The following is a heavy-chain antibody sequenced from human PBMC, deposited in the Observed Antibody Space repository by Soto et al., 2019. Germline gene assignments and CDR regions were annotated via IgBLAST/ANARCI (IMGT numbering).Heavy chain of an antibody. CDR1: GFTFRNYA. CDR2: ISGSGGST. CDR3: AKDTGYSSGWHYGMDV. J-gene: IGHJ6*02. Sequence: EVQLLESGGGLVQPGGSLRLSCAASGFTFRNYAMIWVRQAPGKALEWVSAISGSGGSTYYVDSVKGRFTISRDNSKYTLYLHVNNLRAEDTAIYYCAKDTGYSSGWHYGMDVWGQGTTVTVSS. V-gene: IGHV3-23*01. D-gene: IGHD6-19*01.